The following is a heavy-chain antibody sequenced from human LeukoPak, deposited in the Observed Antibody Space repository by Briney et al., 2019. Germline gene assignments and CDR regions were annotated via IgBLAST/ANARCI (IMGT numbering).Heavy chain of an antibody. D-gene: IGHD3-10*01. CDR3: ARGPVFLWFSVDNLFDS. CDR2: INPNSGGT. J-gene: IGHJ5*01. CDR1: GYTFTGYY. V-gene: IGHV1-2*02. Sequence: ASVKVSCKASGYTFTGYYMHWVRQAPGQGLEWMGWINPNSGGTNYAQKFQGRVTITRDTSISTAYMELSRLRSDDTAVYYCARGPVFLWFSVDNLFDSGGHATLITFS.